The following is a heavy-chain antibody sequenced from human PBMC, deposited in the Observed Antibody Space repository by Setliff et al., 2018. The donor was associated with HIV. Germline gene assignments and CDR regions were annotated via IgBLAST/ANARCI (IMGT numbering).Heavy chain of an antibody. Sequence: PGGSLRLSCAASGFNVNNKYMSWVRQAPGKGLEWVSVIYAAGSTYYADSVKGRFTISRHNSKNTLYLQLNSLRAEDTAVYYCARVSKSSPDAFDIWGQGTMVTVSS. CDR1: GFNVNNKY. CDR3: ARVSKSSPDAFDI. D-gene: IGHD6-13*01. J-gene: IGHJ3*02. CDR2: IYAAGST. V-gene: IGHV3-53*04.